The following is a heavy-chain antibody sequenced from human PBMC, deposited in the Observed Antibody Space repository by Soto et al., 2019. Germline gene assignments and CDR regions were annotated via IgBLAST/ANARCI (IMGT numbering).Heavy chain of an antibody. CDR2: INHSGST. D-gene: IGHD1-26*01. Sequence: PSETLSLTCAVYGGSFSGYYWSWIRQPPGMGLEWIGEINHSGSTNYNPSLKSRVTISVDTSKNQFSLKLSSVTAADTAVYYCARDGSYSGSYFWGQGTLVTVSS. CDR1: GGSFSGYY. J-gene: IGHJ4*02. V-gene: IGHV4-34*01. CDR3: ARDGSYSGSYF.